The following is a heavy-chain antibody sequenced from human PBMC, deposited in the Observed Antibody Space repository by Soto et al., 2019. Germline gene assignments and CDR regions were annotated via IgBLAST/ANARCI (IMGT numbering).Heavy chain of an antibody. J-gene: IGHJ6*03. Sequence: GGSLRLSCAASGFTFDNYAVSWVRQAPGKGPEWVSAITGSGGSTFYADSVKGRFTISRDNSDNILYLQMNSLSADDTAVYYCAKDTVTTGGIYYYYYMDVWGKGTTVTVSS. D-gene: IGHD4-17*01. CDR1: GFTFDNYA. CDR3: AKDTVTTGGIYYYYYMDV. CDR2: ITGSGGST. V-gene: IGHV3-23*01.